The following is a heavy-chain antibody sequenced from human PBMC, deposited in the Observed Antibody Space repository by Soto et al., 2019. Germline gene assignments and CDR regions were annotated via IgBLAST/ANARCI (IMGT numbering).Heavy chain of an antibody. V-gene: IGHV1-18*01. Sequence: QVQLVQSVAEVKKPGASVKVSCKATGYTFSSYGISWVRQGPGQGLEWRGWISVYNGNKMYAQKFQGRVTMTTDTSTSTAYMELRSLRSDDTAVYYCARDCSGGSCSTAYWGQGTLVTVSS. J-gene: IGHJ4*02. CDR1: GYTFSSYG. CDR3: ARDCSGGSCSTAY. D-gene: IGHD2-15*01. CDR2: ISVYNGNK.